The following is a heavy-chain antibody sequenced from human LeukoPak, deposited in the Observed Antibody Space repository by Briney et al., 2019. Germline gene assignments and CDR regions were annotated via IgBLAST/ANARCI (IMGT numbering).Heavy chain of an antibody. J-gene: IGHJ4*02. V-gene: IGHV3-30*18. CDR2: VSYDGSYK. CDR3: AKDLRVYSGLGSAYVDS. CDR1: GFTFTMYG. Sequence: GRSLRLSCAASGFTFTMYGMHWVRQAPGKGLEWVALVSYDGSYKSYAASVKGRFTISRDTSRNTLYLQMNSLRAEDTAEYYCAKDLRVYSGLGSAYVDSWGQGTLVTVSS. D-gene: IGHD3-10*01.